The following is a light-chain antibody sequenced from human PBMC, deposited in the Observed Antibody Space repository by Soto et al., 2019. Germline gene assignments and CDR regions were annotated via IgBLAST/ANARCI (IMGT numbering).Light chain of an antibody. J-gene: IGLJ3*02. CDR2: LNSDGSH. CDR1: SGHSSYA. V-gene: IGLV4-69*01. Sequence: QPVLTQSPSASASLGASVKLTCTLSSGHSSYAIAWHQQQPEKGPRYLMKLNSDGSHSKGDGIPDRFSGSSSGAERYLTISILQSEDEADYYCQTWGTGIVFGGGTKLTLL. CDR3: QTWGTGIV.